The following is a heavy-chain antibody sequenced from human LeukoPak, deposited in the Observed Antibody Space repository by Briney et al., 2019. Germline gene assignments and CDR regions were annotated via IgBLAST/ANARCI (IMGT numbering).Heavy chain of an antibody. CDR3: ARRKVLSAARALDY. D-gene: IGHD6-13*01. J-gene: IGHJ4*02. Sequence: GGSLRLSCAASGFTFRTYAMNWVRQTPGKGLEWVSSIRSTSDTIFYADSVKGRFTISRDNAKNPLYLQMNNLRAEDTAVYYCARRKVLSAARALDYWGQGTLVTVSS. CDR2: IRSTSDTI. CDR1: GFTFRTYA. V-gene: IGHV3-48*04.